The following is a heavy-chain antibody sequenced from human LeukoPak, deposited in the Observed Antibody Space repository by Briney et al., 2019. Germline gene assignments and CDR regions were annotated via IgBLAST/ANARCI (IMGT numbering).Heavy chain of an antibody. J-gene: IGHJ6*03. D-gene: IGHD2-15*01. CDR3: ARVQEVGAATIGRYYYYMDV. CDR1: GGSISSYY. Sequence: SSETLSLTCTVSGGSISSYYWGWIRQPPGKGLEWIGYIYDSGSTNYNPSLKSRVIISVDTSKNQFSLKLSSVTAADTAVYYCARVQEVGAATIGRYYYYMDVWGKGITVTVSS. CDR2: IYDSGST. V-gene: IGHV4-59*01.